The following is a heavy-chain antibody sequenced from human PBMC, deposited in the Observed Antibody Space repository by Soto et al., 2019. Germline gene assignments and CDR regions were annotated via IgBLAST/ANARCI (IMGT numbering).Heavy chain of an antibody. D-gene: IGHD6-13*01. CDR1: GGSISSSSYY. Sequence: SETLSLTCTVSGGSISSSSYYWGWIRQPPGKGLEWIGSIYYSGSTYYNPSLKSRVTISVDTSKNQFSLKLSSVTAADTAVYYCARPIAAADRRNWFDPWGQGTLVTVSS. CDR3: ARPIAAADRRNWFDP. J-gene: IGHJ5*02. V-gene: IGHV4-39*01. CDR2: IYYSGST.